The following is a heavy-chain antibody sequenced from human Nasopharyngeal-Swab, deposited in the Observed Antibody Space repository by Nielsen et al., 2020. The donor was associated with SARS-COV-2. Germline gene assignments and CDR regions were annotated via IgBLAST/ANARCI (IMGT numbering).Heavy chain of an antibody. CDR2: ISAYNGNT. CDR3: ARVGSRELKHYYMDV. V-gene: IGHV1-18*01. D-gene: IGHD3-10*01. CDR1: GYTFTSYG. J-gene: IGHJ6*03. Sequence: SVKVSCKASGYTFTSYGISWVRQAPGQGLEWMGWISAYNGNTNYAQKLQGRVTMTTDKSTSTAYMELRSLRSDDTAVYYCARVGSRELKHYYMDVWGKGATVTVSS.